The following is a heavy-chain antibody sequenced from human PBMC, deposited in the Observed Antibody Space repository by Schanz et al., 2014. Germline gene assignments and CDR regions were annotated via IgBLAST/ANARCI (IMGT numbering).Heavy chain of an antibody. J-gene: IGHJ4*02. Sequence: QVQLQESGPGLVKPSQTLSLTCAVSGGSISSGGYSWNWIRQSPGKGLEWIGYIYYSGNTYYNPSLKNRVTISVARSKNQFSLRLDSVTAADTAVYYCALREKPYGPFASWGQGALVTVSS. CDR1: GGSISSGGYS. CDR3: ALREKPYGPFAS. V-gene: IGHV4-30-2*06. D-gene: IGHD3-10*01. CDR2: IYYSGNT.